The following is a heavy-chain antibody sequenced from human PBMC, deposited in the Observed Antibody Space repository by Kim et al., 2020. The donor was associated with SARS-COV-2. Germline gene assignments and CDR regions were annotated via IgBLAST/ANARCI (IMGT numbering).Heavy chain of an antibody. J-gene: IGHJ5*02. D-gene: IGHD3-10*01. V-gene: IGHV3-15*01. CDR2: IKSKTDGGTT. CDR1: GFTFSNAW. CDR3: TTDLGLLWFGEGNWFDP. Sequence: GGSLRLSCAASGFTFSNAWMSWVRQAPGKGLEWVGRIKSKTDGGTTDYAAPVKGRFTISRDDSKNTLYLQMNSLKTEDTAVYYCTTDLGLLWFGEGNWFDPWGQGTLVTVSS.